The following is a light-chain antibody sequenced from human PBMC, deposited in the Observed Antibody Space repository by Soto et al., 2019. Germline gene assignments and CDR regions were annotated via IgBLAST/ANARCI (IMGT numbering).Light chain of an antibody. V-gene: IGKV3-20*01. Sequence: EIVMTQSPGTLSLSPGETATLSCRASQSVSSNYVAWFQQKPGQAPRLLIYGASSRATGVPERFSASGSGTDVTPTISRLEPEVLAVSSCQQYGKSPFIFGPGTKEDIK. J-gene: IGKJ3*01. CDR2: GAS. CDR3: QQYGKSPFI. CDR1: QSVSSNY.